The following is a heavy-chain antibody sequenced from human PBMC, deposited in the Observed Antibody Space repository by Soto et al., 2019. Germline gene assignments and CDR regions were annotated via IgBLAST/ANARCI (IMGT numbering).Heavy chain of an antibody. V-gene: IGHV3-7*01. D-gene: IGHD3-10*01. J-gene: IGHJ5*02. CDR2: IKQDGSER. CDR1: GFTFSLYW. Sequence: GGSLRLSCAASGFTFSLYWMSWVRQVPGKGLEWVANIKQDGSERNYVDSVRGRFTISRDNAKNSLYLQMNGLTAEDTAVYYCARDLNLWFNWLDAWGQGSLVTVSS. CDR3: ARDLNLWFNWLDA.